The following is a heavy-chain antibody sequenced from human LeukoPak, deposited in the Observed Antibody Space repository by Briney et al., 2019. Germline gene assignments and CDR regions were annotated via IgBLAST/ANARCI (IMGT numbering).Heavy chain of an antibody. J-gene: IGHJ3*02. V-gene: IGHV4-59*01. Sequence: SETLSLTCTVSGGSISTYYWSWIRQPPGKGLEWMGYIYYSGSTNYNPSLKSRVTISVDTSKNQFSLKLSSVTAADAAVYYCARGFGPGGAFDIWGQGTMVTVSS. CDR1: GGSISTYY. CDR2: IYYSGST. CDR3: ARGFGPGGAFDI. D-gene: IGHD3-16*01.